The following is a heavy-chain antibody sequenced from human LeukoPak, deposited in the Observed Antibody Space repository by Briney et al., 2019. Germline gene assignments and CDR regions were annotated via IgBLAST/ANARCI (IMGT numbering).Heavy chain of an antibody. CDR3: ATLGEYYDSSGYYYN. J-gene: IGHJ4*02. CDR1: GDSISSSNWF. V-gene: IGHV4-39*07. CDR2: IYNSGNS. Sequence: PSETLSLTCTVSGDSISSSNWFWGWIRLPPGKGPEWIGSIYNSGNSYYNPSLESRVTISVDSSKNQFSLKLTSVTAADTAVYYCATLGEYYDSSGYYYNWGQGTLVTVSS. D-gene: IGHD3-22*01.